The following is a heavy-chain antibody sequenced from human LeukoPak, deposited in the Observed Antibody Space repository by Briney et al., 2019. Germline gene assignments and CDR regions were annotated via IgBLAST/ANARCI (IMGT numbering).Heavy chain of an antibody. J-gene: IGHJ4*02. D-gene: IGHD2-2*02. CDR3: ARGGFVVVPAAIGYFDY. V-gene: IGHV3-30-3*01. CDR2: ISYDGSNK. Sequence: GRSLRLSCAASGFTFSSYAMHWVRQAPGKGLEWVAVISYDGSNKYYADSVKGRLTISRDNSKNTLYLQMNSLRAEDTAVYYCARGGFVVVPAAIGYFDYWGQGTLVTVSS. CDR1: GFTFSSYA.